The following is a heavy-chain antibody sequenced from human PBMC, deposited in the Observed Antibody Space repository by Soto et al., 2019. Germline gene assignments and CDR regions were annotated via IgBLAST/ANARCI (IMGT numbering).Heavy chain of an antibody. Sequence: EVQVVESGGGLVQPGGSLRLSCAASGFTFSSNSMNWVRQAPGKGLEWISYISSSSSTIYADSVKGRFTISRDNAKNPLYLQMNSLGDEDKAVYYCARVIWSSHLTSDLWGQGTLVTVSS. V-gene: IGHV3-48*02. CDR1: GFTFSSNS. CDR2: ISSSSSTI. CDR3: ARVIWSSHLTSDL. J-gene: IGHJ5*02. D-gene: IGHD3-3*01.